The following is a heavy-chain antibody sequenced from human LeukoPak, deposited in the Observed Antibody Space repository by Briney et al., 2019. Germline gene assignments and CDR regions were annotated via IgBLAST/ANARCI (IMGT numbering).Heavy chain of an antibody. CDR3: ARAVGGPFSSGMDV. J-gene: IGHJ6*02. V-gene: IGHV3-48*02. Sequence: PGGSLRLSCAASGFNFRTYSMNWARQAPGKGLEWVSYISSGSGTIYYAHSLKGRFTISRDNAKNSLYLQMNSLRDEDTAVYYCARAVGGPFSSGMDVWAKGPRSPSP. CDR2: ISSGSGTI. CDR1: GFNFRTYS. D-gene: IGHD3-10*01.